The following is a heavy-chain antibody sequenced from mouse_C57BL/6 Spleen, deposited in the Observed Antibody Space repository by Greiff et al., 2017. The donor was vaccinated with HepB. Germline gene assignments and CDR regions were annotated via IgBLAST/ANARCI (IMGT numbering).Heavy chain of an antibody. V-gene: IGHV5-6*01. D-gene: IGHD5-1*01. CDR2: ISSGGSYT. J-gene: IGHJ4*01. Sequence: EVNLVESGGDLVKPGGSLKLSCAASGFTFSSYGMSWVRQTPDKRLEWVATISSGGSYTYYPDSVKGRFTISRDNAKNTLYLQMSSLKSEDTAMYYCARQDLRAMDYWGQGTSVTVSS. CDR3: ARQDLRAMDY. CDR1: GFTFSSYG.